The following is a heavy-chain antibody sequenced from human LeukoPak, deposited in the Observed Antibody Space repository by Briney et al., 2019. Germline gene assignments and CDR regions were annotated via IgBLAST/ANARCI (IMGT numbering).Heavy chain of an antibody. CDR1: GFTFSSYG. D-gene: IGHD3-16*01. Sequence: GGSLRLSCAASGFTFSSYGMSWVRQAPGKGLEWVAYISSFSGTIYYADSVKGRFTISRDNAKNSLYLQMNSLRDEDTAVYYCARDQGGPTSCWGQGTLVTVSS. CDR3: ARDQGGPTSC. CDR2: ISSFSGTI. V-gene: IGHV3-48*02. J-gene: IGHJ4*02.